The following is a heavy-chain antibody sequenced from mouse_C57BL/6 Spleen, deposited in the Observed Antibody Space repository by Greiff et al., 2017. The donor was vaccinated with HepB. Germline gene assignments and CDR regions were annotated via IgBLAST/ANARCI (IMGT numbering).Heavy chain of an antibody. D-gene: IGHD1-1*01. J-gene: IGHJ1*03. CDR2: INPNNGGT. CDR3: ARSRYYGSSHWYFDV. Sequence: EVQLQQSGPELVKPGASVEMSCKASGYTFTDYNMHWVKQSHGKSLEWIGYINPNNGGTSYNQKFKGKATLTVNKSSSTAYMELRSLTSEDSAVYYCARSRYYGSSHWYFDVWGTGTTVTVSS. V-gene: IGHV1-22*01. CDR1: GYTFTDYN.